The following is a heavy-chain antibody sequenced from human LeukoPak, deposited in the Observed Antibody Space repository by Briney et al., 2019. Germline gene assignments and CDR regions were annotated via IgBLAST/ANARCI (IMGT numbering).Heavy chain of an antibody. Sequence: PEGSLRLSCVASGLSVSSNYMSWVRQAPGKGPEWVSVIYRDGSSYYAESVKGRFTISRDNSKNTLYIQMNSLRAEDTAVYYCARSFYDILIGYYQYFDYWGQGTLVTVSS. CDR1: GLSVSSNY. CDR3: ARSFYDILIGYYQYFDY. J-gene: IGHJ4*02. V-gene: IGHV3-66*01. CDR2: IYRDGSS. D-gene: IGHD3-9*01.